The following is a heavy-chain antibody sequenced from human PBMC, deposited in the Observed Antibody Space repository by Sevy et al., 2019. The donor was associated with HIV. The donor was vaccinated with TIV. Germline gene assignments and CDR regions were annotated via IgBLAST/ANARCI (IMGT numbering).Heavy chain of an antibody. CDR3: ARGVLVVVVAATNYWYFDL. J-gene: IGHJ2*01. V-gene: IGHV4-4*02. D-gene: IGHD2-15*01. Sequence: SETLSLTCAVSGGSISSSNWWSWVRQPPGKGLEWIGEIYHSGSTNYNPSLKSRVTISVDESKNQFSLKLSSVTAADTAVYYCARGVLVVVVAATNYWYFDLWGRGTLVTVSS. CDR2: IYHSGST. CDR1: GGSISSSNW.